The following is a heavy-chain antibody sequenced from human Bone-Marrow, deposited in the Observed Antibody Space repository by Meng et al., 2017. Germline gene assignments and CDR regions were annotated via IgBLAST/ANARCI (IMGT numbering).Heavy chain of an antibody. Sequence: QGQLRGSGTGLGSPSGTRRLTGCFLGGSIRRIEWGSWAGQPPGRGLEWIGEIYHGGDTNYNPSLKSRVTIAIDKSKNQFSLKLSSVTAADTAVYYCASWIYSCGWQWGQGALVTVSS. CDR1: GGSIRRIEW. CDR3: ASWIYSCGWQ. V-gene: IGHV4-4*02. J-gene: IGHJ4*02. CDR2: IYHGGDT. D-gene: IGHD6-19*01.